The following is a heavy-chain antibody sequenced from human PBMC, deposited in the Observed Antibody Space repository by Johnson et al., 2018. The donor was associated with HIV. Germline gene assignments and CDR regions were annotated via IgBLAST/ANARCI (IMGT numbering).Heavy chain of an antibody. CDR1: GFTFNSYG. J-gene: IGHJ3*02. V-gene: IGHV3-30*02. Sequence: QVQLVESGGGVVQPGRSLRLSCAASGFTFNSYGMHWVRQAPGKGLEWVTFIRYDGRITSHADSVKGRFTISRDNSKSTVLLKLSTPRPEDTAVYYCAKGRKWNDVGNDALDIWGQGTLVTVSS. CDR3: AKGRKWNDVGNDALDI. CDR2: IRYDGRIT. D-gene: IGHD1-1*01.